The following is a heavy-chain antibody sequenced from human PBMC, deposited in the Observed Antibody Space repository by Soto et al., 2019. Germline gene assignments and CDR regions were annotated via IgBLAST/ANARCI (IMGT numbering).Heavy chain of an antibody. V-gene: IGHV5-10-1*01. D-gene: IGHD2-8*01. CDR2: IDPSDSYT. J-gene: IGHJ6*02. Sequence: GESLKISCKGSGYSFTSYWISWVRQMPGKGLEWMGRIDPSDSYTNYSPSFQGHVTIAADKSISTAYLQWRSLKASDTAMYYCARRYVYATKGMDVWGQGTTVTVSS. CDR1: GYSFTSYW. CDR3: ARRYVYATKGMDV.